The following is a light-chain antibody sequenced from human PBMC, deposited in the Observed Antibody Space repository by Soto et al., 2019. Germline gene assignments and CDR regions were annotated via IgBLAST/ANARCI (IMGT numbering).Light chain of an antibody. CDR1: TGAVTSSHY. CDR2: NTN. V-gene: IGLV7-46*01. J-gene: IGLJ2*01. CDR3: LLFYSGPRV. Sequence: QSVVTQEPSLTVSPGGTVTLTCGSSTGAVTSSHYPYWFQQRPGQAPRTLIYNTNNKHSWTPARFSGSLLGGKAALTLSGAQPEDDADYYCLLFYSGPRVFGGGTKLTVL.